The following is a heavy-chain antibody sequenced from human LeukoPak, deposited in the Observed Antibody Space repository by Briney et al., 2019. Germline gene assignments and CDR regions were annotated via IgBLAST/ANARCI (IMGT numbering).Heavy chain of an antibody. Sequence: QPGGSLRLSCAASGFTFSSYAMSWVRQAPGKGLEWVAVIWYDGSDTYYADSVKGRFTISRDNSKNTLYLQMNSLRAEDTAVYFCARDAAIVGATNFDYWGQGTLVTVSS. CDR3: ARDAAIVGATNFDY. D-gene: IGHD1-26*01. V-gene: IGHV3-33*08. J-gene: IGHJ4*02. CDR1: GFTFSSYA. CDR2: IWYDGSDT.